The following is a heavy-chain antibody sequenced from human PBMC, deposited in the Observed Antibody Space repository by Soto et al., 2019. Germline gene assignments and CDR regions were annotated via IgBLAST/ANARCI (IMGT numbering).Heavy chain of an antibody. Sequence: SETLSLTCTVSGGSISSYYWSWIRQPPGKGLEWIGEMSYSGGTHFNPSLKSRATISVDTSKNQFSLKMSSVTAADTALYYCARVERGTVTTVVDAFDIWGPGTMVTVSS. CDR1: GGSISSYY. CDR3: ARVERGTVTTVVDAFDI. J-gene: IGHJ3*02. CDR2: MSYSGGT. D-gene: IGHD1-1*01. V-gene: IGHV4-59*12.